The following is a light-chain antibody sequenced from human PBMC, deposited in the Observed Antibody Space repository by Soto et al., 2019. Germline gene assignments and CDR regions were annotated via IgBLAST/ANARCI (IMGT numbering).Light chain of an antibody. V-gene: IGLV1-40*01. CDR3: QSYDSSLSPYV. CDR2: GNS. CDR1: SSNIGAGYD. J-gene: IGLJ1*01. Sequence: QSVLTQPPSLSGAPGQRVTISCTGSSSNIGAGYDVHWYQQLPGTAPKLLIYGNSNRPSGVPDRFSGSKSGTSASLAITGLQAEDEADYYCQSYDSSLSPYVFGTGTKVTVL.